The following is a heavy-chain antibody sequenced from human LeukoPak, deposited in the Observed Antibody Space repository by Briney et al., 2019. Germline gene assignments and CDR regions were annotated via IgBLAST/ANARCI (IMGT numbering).Heavy chain of an antibody. J-gene: IGHJ5*02. Sequence: SETLSLTCTVSGGSISSGGYYWSWIRQHPGKGLEWIGSIYYNGNTYYNPSLKSQVTVSVDTSRTQFSLRLSSVTAADTAVYYCARSDCSSTSCWQAWFDPWGQGTLVTVSS. V-gene: IGHV4-31*01. CDR3: ARSDCSSTSCWQAWFDP. D-gene: IGHD2-2*01. CDR2: IYYNGNT. CDR1: GGSISSGGYY.